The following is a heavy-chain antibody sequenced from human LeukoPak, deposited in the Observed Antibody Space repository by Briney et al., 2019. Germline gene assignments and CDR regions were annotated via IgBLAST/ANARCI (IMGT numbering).Heavy chain of an antibody. J-gene: IGHJ3*02. CDR2: IYHSGST. CDR3: VSLRKRGGAFDN. Sequence: SETLSLTCIVSGYSISSGYYWGWIRQPPGKGLEWIGSIYHSGSTNYNPSLKGRVTISVDTSKNQFSLKLSSVTAADTAVYYCVSLRKRGGAFDNWGQGTMVTVSS. CDR1: GYSISSGYY. D-gene: IGHD5-24*01. V-gene: IGHV4-38-2*02.